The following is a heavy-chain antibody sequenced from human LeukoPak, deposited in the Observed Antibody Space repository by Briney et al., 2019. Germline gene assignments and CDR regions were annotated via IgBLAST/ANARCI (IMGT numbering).Heavy chain of an antibody. D-gene: IGHD5-18*01. Sequence: PGGSLRLSCAASGVTPSDYAMSWVRQAPGKGLECVSSIRGSGETTYYADSAKGRFTTSRDRSKNTLHLVMNSLRVEDTAVYYCAIDDSSGHTSGFGYWGQGILVTVSS. V-gene: IGHV3-23*01. J-gene: IGHJ4*02. CDR3: AIDDSSGHTSGFGY. CDR2: IRGSGETT. CDR1: GVTPSDYA.